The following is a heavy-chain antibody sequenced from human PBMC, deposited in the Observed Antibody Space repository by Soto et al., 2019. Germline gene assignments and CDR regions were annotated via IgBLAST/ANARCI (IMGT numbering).Heavy chain of an antibody. D-gene: IGHD2-8*02. CDR2: MSYSGST. J-gene: IGHJ3*01. CDR3: ARAHNFSRRGYPGGLDV. CDR1: GGSISSRGFD. V-gene: IGHV4-31*03. Sequence: QVQLQESGPGLVRPSQTLSLTCTVSGGSISSRGFDWTWIRQHPEKGLEWIGHMSYSGSTHYNPSLTTRLTIPQDTSQNQFSLPLTSMTAADTAVPYCARAHNFSRRGYPGGLDVWAQGTMVTVPP.